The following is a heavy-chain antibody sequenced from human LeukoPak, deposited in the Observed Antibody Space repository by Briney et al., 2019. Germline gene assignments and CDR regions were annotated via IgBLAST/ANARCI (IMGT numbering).Heavy chain of an antibody. J-gene: IGHJ6*03. D-gene: IGHD3-9*01. CDR2: ISSSGNTI. CDR3: AKEGDYYDILTGYYQDYYMDV. V-gene: IGHV3-11*01. CDR1: GFTFSDYY. Sequence: PGGSLRLSCAASGFTFSDYYMNWIRQAPGKGLEWVSYISSSGNTIYYADSVKGRFTISRDNAKNSLYLQMNSLRAEDTAVYYCAKEGDYYDILTGYYQDYYMDVWGKGTTVTVSS.